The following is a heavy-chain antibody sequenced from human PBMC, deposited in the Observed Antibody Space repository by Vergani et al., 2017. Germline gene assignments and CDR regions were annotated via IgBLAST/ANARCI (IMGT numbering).Heavy chain of an antibody. V-gene: IGHV4-34*01. D-gene: IGHD4-17*01. CDR1: GGSFSGYY. J-gene: IGHJ4*02. Sequence: QVQLQQWGAGLLKPSETLSLTCAVYGGSFSGYYWSWIRQPPGKGLEWIGEINHSGSTNYNPSLKSRVTISVDTSKNQFSLKLSSVTAADTAVYYCAREYRGDYAESNFDYWGQGTLVTVSS. CDR3: AREYRGDYAESNFDY. CDR2: INHSGST.